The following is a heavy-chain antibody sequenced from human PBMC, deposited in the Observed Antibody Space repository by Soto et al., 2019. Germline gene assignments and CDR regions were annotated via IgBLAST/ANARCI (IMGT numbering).Heavy chain of an antibody. Sequence: EVQLLESGGGLVQPGGSLRLSCAASGFTFSSYAMSWVRQAPGKGLEWVSAISGSGGSTYYADSVKGRFTISRDNSKNXLYLQMNSLRAEDTAVYYCGMLVVAAAYYYYGMDVWGQGTTVNVSS. J-gene: IGHJ6*02. D-gene: IGHD2-15*01. CDR3: GMLVVAAAYYYYGMDV. V-gene: IGHV3-23*01. CDR2: ISGSGGST. CDR1: GFTFSSYA.